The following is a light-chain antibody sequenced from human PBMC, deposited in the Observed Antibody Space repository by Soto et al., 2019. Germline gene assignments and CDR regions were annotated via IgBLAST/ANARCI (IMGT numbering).Light chain of an antibody. Sequence: VMTQSPGTLSFSPGGRATLTCRASQSVSSSYLAWFQQKPGQAPRLLIYGASSRATGIPDRFSGSGSGTDFTLTISRLEPEDFAVYYCQQYGNAPFTFGPGTKVDIK. CDR2: GAS. V-gene: IGKV3-20*01. CDR3: QQYGNAPFT. CDR1: QSVSSSY. J-gene: IGKJ3*01.